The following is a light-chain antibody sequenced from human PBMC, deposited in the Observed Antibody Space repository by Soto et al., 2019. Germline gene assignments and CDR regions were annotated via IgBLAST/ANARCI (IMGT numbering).Light chain of an antibody. Sequence: EIVLTQSPGTLSLSPGEAVTLSCRASQTVLSSYVAWYQQKPGQPPRLVIYGASTRAPGIPDRFSGSGSGTDFTLTISRLEPEDFGVFYCQQYGNPPQTFGQGTRVEV. CDR3: QQYGNPPQT. J-gene: IGKJ1*01. CDR1: QTVLSSY. V-gene: IGKV3-20*01. CDR2: GAS.